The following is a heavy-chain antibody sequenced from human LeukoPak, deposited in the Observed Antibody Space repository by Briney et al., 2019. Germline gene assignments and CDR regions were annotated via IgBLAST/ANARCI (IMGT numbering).Heavy chain of an antibody. CDR3: ARVWAFVGATPSHHLDY. Sequence: PGGSLRLSCAASGFTFSSYSMNWVRQAPGKGLEWVSSISSSSSYIYYADSVKGRFTISRDNSKNTLYLQMNSLRAEDTAVYYCARVWAFVGATPSHHLDYWGQGTLVTVSS. J-gene: IGHJ4*02. V-gene: IGHV3-21*04. CDR2: ISSSSSYI. CDR1: GFTFSSYS. D-gene: IGHD1-26*01.